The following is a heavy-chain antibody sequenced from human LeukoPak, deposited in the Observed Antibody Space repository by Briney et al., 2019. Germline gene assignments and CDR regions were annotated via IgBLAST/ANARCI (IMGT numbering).Heavy chain of an antibody. Sequence: SVKVSCKASGGTFSSYAISWVRQAPGQGLEWMGGIIPIFGTANYAQKFQGRVTITADESTSTAYMELSSLRSEDTAVYYCARETGGPETYYYYYMDVWGKGTTVTVSS. CDR2: IIPIFGTA. V-gene: IGHV1-69*01. J-gene: IGHJ6*03. D-gene: IGHD4-23*01. CDR1: GGTFSSYA. CDR3: ARETGGPETYYYYYMDV.